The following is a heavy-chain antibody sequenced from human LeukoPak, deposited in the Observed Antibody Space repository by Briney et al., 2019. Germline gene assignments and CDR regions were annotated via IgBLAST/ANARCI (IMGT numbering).Heavy chain of an antibody. J-gene: IGHJ5*02. V-gene: IGHV4-34*01. CDR2: INPTGST. D-gene: IGHD6-19*01. Sequence: PSETLSLTCAVYSGSFSGYYWSWIRQPPGKGLEWNGEINPTGSTNYNPTLKSRVTISVDTSKNQFSLNLSSVTAADTAVYYCARAAIAVAGTSGLRGWWFDPWGQGTLVTVSS. CDR1: SGSFSGYY. CDR3: ARAAIAVAGTSGLRGWWFDP.